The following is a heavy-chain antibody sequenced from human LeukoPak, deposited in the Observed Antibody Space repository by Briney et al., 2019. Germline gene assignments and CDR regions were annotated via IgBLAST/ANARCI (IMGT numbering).Heavy chain of an antibody. CDR1: GFTFISYA. D-gene: IGHD6-19*01. V-gene: IGHV1-69*06. CDR3: ARGVKIAVAGIYYLDY. CDR2: IIPIFGSA. Sequence: PGGSLRLSCAASGFTFISYAMSWVRQAPGQGLEWMGGIIPIFGSANYAQKFQGRVTITADKSTNTAYMELSSLRSEDTAVYYCARGVKIAVAGIYYLDYWGQGTLVTVSS. J-gene: IGHJ4*02.